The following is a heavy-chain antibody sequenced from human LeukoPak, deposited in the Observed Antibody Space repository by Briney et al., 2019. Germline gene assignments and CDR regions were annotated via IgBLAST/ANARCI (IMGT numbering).Heavy chain of an antibody. J-gene: IGHJ6*03. CDR2: INPNSGGT. CDR3: ARDLGSSHYYYMDV. CDR1: GYTFTGYY. Sequence: ASVKVSCKASGYTFTGYYMHWVRQAPGQGLEWMGWINPNSGGTNYAQKFQGRVTMTRDTSISTAYMELSRLRSDDTAVYYCARDLGSSHYYYMDVWGKGTTVTVSS. D-gene: IGHD6-6*01. V-gene: IGHV1-2*02.